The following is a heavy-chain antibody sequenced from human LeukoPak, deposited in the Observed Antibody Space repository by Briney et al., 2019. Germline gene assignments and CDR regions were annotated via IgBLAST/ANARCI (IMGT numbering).Heavy chain of an antibody. CDR1: GFTVSSNY. V-gene: IGHV3-66*01. J-gene: IGHJ3*02. CDR3: AREGYYYDSSGDDAFDI. D-gene: IGHD3-22*01. CDR2: IYSGGST. Sequence: GGSLRLSCAASGFTVSSNYMGWVRQAPGKGLEGVSVIYSGGSTYYADSVKGRFTISRDNSKNTLYLQMNSLRAEDTAVYYCAREGYYYDSSGDDAFDIWGQGTMVTVSS.